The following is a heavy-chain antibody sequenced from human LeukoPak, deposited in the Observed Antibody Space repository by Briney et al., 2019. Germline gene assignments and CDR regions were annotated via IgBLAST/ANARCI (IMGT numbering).Heavy chain of an antibody. D-gene: IGHD3-16*02. CDR3: ARGPLVRLPSSFDP. V-gene: IGHV1-8*01. CDR2: MNPNSGNT. Sequence: ASVKVSCKASGYTFTSYDNNWVRQATGHGLEWMGWMNPNSGNTGSAQRFQGRITMTRDTSISTAYMELSSLRSEDTAVYYCARGPLVRLPSSFDPWGQGTLVTVSS. J-gene: IGHJ5*02. CDR1: GYTFTSYD.